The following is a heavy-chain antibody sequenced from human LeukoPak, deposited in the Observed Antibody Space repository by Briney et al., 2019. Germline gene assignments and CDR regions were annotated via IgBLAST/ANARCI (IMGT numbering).Heavy chain of an antibody. Sequence: GGSLRLSCAASGFTFSSYGMHWVRQAPGKGLEWVAFIRYDGSNKYYADSVKGRVTISRDNSNNTLYLQMNSLRAEDTAVYYCARDNSVGDIAWWFDPWGQGTLVTVST. D-gene: IGHD3-10*01. CDR1: GFTFSSYG. CDR2: IRYDGSNK. CDR3: ARDNSVGDIAWWFDP. J-gene: IGHJ5*02. V-gene: IGHV3-30*02.